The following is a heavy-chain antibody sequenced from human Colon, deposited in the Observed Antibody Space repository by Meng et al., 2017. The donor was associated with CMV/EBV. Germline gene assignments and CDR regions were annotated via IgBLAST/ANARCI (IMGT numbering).Heavy chain of an antibody. D-gene: IGHD3-3*01. V-gene: IGHV3-30*14. Sequence: GGSLRLSCVVSGLTFSSFAMHWVRQAPGKGLEWVAVISYDGSNVHYADSVKGRFTISRDNGKNTVFLQMNSLRAEDTAVYYCARDPETFYDRWSGYYFDYWGQGTLVTVSS. J-gene: IGHJ4*02. CDR1: GLTFSSFA. CDR3: ARDPETFYDRWSGYYFDY. CDR2: ISYDGSNV.